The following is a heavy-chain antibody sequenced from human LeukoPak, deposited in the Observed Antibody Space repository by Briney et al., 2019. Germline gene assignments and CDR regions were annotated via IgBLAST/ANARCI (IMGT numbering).Heavy chain of an antibody. Sequence: PSGTLSLTCAVSGGSISNYKWWSWVRQSPVKGLEWIGEMYHSGSTNYNPSLKSRVTISVDKSNNQFSLKLISVTAADTAMYYCATGTSWYYYYWGQGTLVTVSS. D-gene: IGHD6-13*01. CDR3: ATGTSWYYYY. V-gene: IGHV4-4*02. J-gene: IGHJ4*02. CDR2: MYHSGST. CDR1: GGSISNYKW.